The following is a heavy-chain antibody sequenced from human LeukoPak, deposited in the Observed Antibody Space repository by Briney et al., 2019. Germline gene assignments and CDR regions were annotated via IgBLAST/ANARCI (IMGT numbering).Heavy chain of an antibody. D-gene: IGHD6-19*01. CDR3: ARGGSGWFHNYDY. CDR1: GSSFTTYW. Sequence: GASLKISCKGSGSSFTTYWIVWVRQMPGKGLEWMGIIYPGDSDTRYSPSFQGQVTISVDKSISTAFLQWSSLKASDTALYYCARGGSGWFHNYDYWGQGTLVTVSS. CDR2: IYPGDSDT. J-gene: IGHJ4*02. V-gene: IGHV5-51*01.